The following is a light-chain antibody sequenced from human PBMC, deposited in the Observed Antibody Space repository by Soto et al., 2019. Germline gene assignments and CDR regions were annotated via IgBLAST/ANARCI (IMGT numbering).Light chain of an antibody. CDR3: CSYAGSSTFVV. V-gene: IGLV2-23*01. CDR2: EGS. J-gene: IGLJ2*01. CDR1: SSDVGSYNR. Sequence: QSVLTQPASVSGSPGQSITISCTGTSSDVGSYNRVSWYQQHPGKAPKLMIYEGSKRPSGVSNRFSGSNSGNTASLTISGLQAEDEAEYDCCSYAGSSTFVVFGGGTKLTVL.